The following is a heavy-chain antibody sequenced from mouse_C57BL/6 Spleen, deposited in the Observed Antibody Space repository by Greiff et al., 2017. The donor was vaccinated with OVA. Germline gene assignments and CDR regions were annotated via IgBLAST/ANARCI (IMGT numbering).Heavy chain of an antibody. Sequence: QVQLQQPGAELVKPGASVKLSCKASGYTFTSYWLHWVKQRPGQGLEWIGMIHPNSGSTNYNEKFKSKATLTVDKSSSTAYMQLSSLTSEDSSVYYCARTGLYGSNFDYWGQGTTLTVSS. D-gene: IGHD1-1*01. CDR3: ARTGLYGSNFDY. V-gene: IGHV1-64*01. CDR1: GYTFTSYW. J-gene: IGHJ2*01. CDR2: IHPNSGST.